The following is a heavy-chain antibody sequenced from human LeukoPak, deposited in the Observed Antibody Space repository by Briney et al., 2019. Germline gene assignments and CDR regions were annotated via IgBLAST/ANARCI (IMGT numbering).Heavy chain of an antibody. CDR2: IYPGDSDT. V-gene: IGHV5-51*01. J-gene: IGHJ4*02. CDR1: GYTFTTYW. Sequence: GGSLKVSFKGSGYTFTTYWIAWVRPMPGKGLEWMGIIYPGDSDTRYNPSFQGQVTISADKSISTAYLQWSSLKASDTAIYYCARRIPAAGHFDYWGQGTLVTVSS. CDR3: ARRIPAAGHFDY. D-gene: IGHD6-25*01.